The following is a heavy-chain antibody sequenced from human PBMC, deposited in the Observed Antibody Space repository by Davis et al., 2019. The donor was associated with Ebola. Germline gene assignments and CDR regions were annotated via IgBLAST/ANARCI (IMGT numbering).Heavy chain of an antibody. CDR3: AKVLGYCSGGSCYTPGY. CDR2: ISGSGGST. CDR1: GFIFSRYS. Sequence: GESLKISCAASGFIFSRYSMNWVRQAPGKGLEWVSAISGSGGSTYYADSVKGRFTISRDNSKNTLYLQMNSLRAEDTAVYYCAKVLGYCSGGSCYTPGYWGQGTLVTVSS. V-gene: IGHV3-23*01. D-gene: IGHD2-15*01. J-gene: IGHJ4*02.